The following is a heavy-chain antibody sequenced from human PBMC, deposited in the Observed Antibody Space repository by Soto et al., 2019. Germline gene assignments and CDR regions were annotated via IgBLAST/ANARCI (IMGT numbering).Heavy chain of an antibody. D-gene: IGHD4-4*01. V-gene: IGHV4-34*01. J-gene: IGHJ6*03. Sequence: SETLCVTCAVYGGSFIGDYWSWIRQPPGKGLEWVGEINHSGSTNYNPSLKSRVTISVDTSKNQFSLKLSSVTAADTAVYYCATTTVTTPYMDVWGKGTTVTVSS. CDR1: GGSFIGDY. CDR3: ATTTVTTPYMDV. CDR2: INHSGST.